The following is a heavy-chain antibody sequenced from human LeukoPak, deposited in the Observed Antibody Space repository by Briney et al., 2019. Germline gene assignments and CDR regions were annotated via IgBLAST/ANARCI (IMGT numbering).Heavy chain of an antibody. Sequence: LGESLQISCQGSGYSFTNYWIGWVRQLPGKGLEWMGIIYPGDSDTRYSPPFQGQVTISADKSISTAYLQWSSLKASDTAMYYCASHDYGDYGTFKYWGQGTLVTVSS. V-gene: IGHV5-51*01. D-gene: IGHD4-17*01. CDR2: IYPGDSDT. J-gene: IGHJ4*02. CDR3: ASHDYGDYGTFKY. CDR1: GYSFTNYW.